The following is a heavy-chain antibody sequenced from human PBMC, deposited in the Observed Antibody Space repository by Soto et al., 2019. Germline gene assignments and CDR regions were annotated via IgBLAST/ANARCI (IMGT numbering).Heavy chain of an antibody. D-gene: IGHD3-16*01. Sequence: SETLSLTCTVSGGSITNHYWSWVRQPPGKGLEWIGCMYYNGDTKYNPSLKSRLTLSVDRSKNQFSLSLNSVTAADTAVYYCVRDQDFITGDNWFDPWGQGTLVTVSS. V-gene: IGHV4-59*11. CDR2: MYYNGDT. J-gene: IGHJ5*02. CDR3: VRDQDFITGDNWFDP. CDR1: GGSITNHY.